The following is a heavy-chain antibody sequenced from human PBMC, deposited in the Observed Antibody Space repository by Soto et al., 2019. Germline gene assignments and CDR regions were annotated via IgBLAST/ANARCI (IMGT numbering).Heavy chain of an antibody. CDR1: GFTFSGSA. J-gene: IGHJ4*02. CDR2: IRSKANSYAT. D-gene: IGHD4-17*01. Sequence: GGSLRLSCAASGFTFSGSAMHWVRQASGKGLEWVGRIRSKANSYATAYAASVKGRFTISRDDSKNTAYLQMNSLKTEDTAVYYCSSRGYGGNGGPDRYWGQGTLVTVSS. V-gene: IGHV3-73*01. CDR3: SSRGYGGNGGPDRY.